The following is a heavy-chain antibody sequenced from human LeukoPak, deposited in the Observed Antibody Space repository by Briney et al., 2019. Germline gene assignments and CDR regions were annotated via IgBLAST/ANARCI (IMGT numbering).Heavy chain of an antibody. J-gene: IGHJ4*02. CDR2: INHSGST. CDR3: ARGLEDSGSFYGVSYFDY. V-gene: IGHV4-34*01. Sequence: SETLSLTCAVYGGSFSGYYWSWIRQPPGKGLEWIGEINHSGSTNYNPSLKSRVTISVDTSKNQFSLKLSSVTAADTAVYYCARGLEDSGSFYGVSYFDYWGQGTLVTVSS. CDR1: GGSFSGYY. D-gene: IGHD1-26*01.